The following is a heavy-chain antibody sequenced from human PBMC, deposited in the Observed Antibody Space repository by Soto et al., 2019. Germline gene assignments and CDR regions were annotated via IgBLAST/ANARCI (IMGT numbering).Heavy chain of an antibody. D-gene: IGHD3-10*01. CDR1: GYTFTSYG. CDR2: ISAYNGNT. CDR3: ARDSSGSYYTKPWAGQAYYFDY. V-gene: IGHV1-18*01. Sequence: GASVKVSCKASGYTFTSYGISWVRQAPGQGLEWMGWISAYNGNTNYAQKLQGRVTMTTDTSTSTAYMELRSLRSDDTAVYYCARDSSGSYYTKPWAGQAYYFDYWGQGTLVTVSS. J-gene: IGHJ4*02.